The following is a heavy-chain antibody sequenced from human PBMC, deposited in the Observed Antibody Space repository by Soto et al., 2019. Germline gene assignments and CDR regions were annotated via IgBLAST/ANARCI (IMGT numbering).Heavy chain of an antibody. D-gene: IGHD3-22*01. Sequence: QVQLQESGPGLVKPSETLSLTCAVSGDSISSYYCMWIRQPPGKGLESIGYLYYGRSANYNPSLKSRVTLYSXTSPHQCSLTLTATPAADPAVYFCALCSMAVVPEYWGQGTLVTVSS. V-gene: IGHV4-59*01. CDR1: GDSISSYY. CDR2: LYYGRSA. J-gene: IGHJ4*02. CDR3: ALCSMAVVPEY.